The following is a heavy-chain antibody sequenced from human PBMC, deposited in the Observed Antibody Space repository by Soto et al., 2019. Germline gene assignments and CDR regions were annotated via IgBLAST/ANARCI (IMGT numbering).Heavy chain of an antibody. D-gene: IGHD5-12*01. V-gene: IGHV3-23*01. CDR3: ARPTWLRFKGMYYFDY. Sequence: PGGTLILSGAASGFTFGSYAMSWVRQAPGKGLEWVSAISGSGGSTYYADSVKGRFTISRDNSKNTLYLQMNSLRAEDTAVYYCARPTWLRFKGMYYFDYWGQGTLVTVAS. CDR2: ISGSGGST. J-gene: IGHJ4*02. CDR1: GFTFGSYA.